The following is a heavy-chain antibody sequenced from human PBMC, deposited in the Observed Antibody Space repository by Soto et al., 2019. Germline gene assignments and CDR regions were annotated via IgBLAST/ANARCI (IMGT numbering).Heavy chain of an antibody. V-gene: IGHV1-69*13. J-gene: IGHJ4*02. D-gene: IGHD5-12*01. CDR3: ARAGSVRMATIQDPPPGWY. Sequence: GASVKVSCKASGGTFSSYAISWVRQAPGQGLEWMGGIIPIFGTANYAQKFQGRVTITADESTSTAYMELSSLRSEDTAVYYCARAGSVRMATIQDPPPGWYWGQGTLVTVSS. CDR2: IIPIFGTA. CDR1: GGTFSSYA.